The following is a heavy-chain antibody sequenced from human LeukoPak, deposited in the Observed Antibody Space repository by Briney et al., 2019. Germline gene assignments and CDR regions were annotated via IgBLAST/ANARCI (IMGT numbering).Heavy chain of an antibody. Sequence: SQTLSLTCAISGDSVSSSSAAWSWIRQSPSRGLEWLGRTYYRSKWFNDYAVSVKSRITINPDTSKNQFSLQLNSMTPEDTAVYYCARPMYCSSTSCYPFDYWGQGTLVTVSS. D-gene: IGHD2-2*01. V-gene: IGHV6-1*01. CDR3: ARPMYCSSTSCYPFDY. J-gene: IGHJ4*02. CDR2: TYYRSKWFN. CDR1: GDSVSSSSAA.